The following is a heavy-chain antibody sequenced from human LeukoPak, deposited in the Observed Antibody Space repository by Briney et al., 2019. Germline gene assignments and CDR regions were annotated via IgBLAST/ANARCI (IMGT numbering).Heavy chain of an antibody. Sequence: SETLSLTCTASGGSISSDSYNWSWIRQPAGKGLEWIVRIYTSGSTNYNPSLKSRVIISLDTSKNQFSLKLTSVTAADTAVYYCARLIWFGGALEIWGQGTVVTVSS. CDR1: GGSISSDSYN. D-gene: IGHD3-10*01. J-gene: IGHJ3*02. CDR2: IYTSGST. CDR3: ARLIWFGGALEI. V-gene: IGHV4-61*02.